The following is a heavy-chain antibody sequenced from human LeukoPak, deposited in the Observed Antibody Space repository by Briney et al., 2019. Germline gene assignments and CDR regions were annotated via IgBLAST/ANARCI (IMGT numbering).Heavy chain of an antibody. CDR1: GGAFSSYA. D-gene: IGHD6-19*01. J-gene: IGHJ4*02. Sequence: ASVKVSCKASGGAFSSYAISWVRQAPGQGLEWMGGIIPLLGTANYAQKFQGRVTITADDSTSTAYMELSSLRSEDTAVYYCARSSYHLRYSSGWYYWGQGTLVTVSS. CDR3: ARSSYHLRYSSGWYY. V-gene: IGHV1-69*13. CDR2: IIPLLGTA.